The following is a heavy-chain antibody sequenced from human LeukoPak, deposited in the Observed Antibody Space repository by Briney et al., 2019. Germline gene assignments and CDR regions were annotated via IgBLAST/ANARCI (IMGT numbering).Heavy chain of an antibody. CDR1: GGSFSGYY. D-gene: IGHD2-15*01. J-gene: IGHJ5*02. Sequence: ETLSLTCAVYGGSFSGYYWSWIRQPPGKGLEWIGEINHSGSTNYNPSLKSRVTISVDTSKNQFSLKLSSVTAADTAVYYCARYRYCSGGSCYSRWFDPRGQGTLVTVSS. CDR3: ARYRYCSGGSCYSRWFDP. CDR2: INHSGST. V-gene: IGHV4-34*01.